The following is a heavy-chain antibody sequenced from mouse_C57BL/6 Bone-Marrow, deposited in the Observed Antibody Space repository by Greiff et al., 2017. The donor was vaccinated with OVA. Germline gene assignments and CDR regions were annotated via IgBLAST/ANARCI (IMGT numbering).Heavy chain of an antibody. CDR2: IYPRSGNT. J-gene: IGHJ1*03. CDR1: GYTFTSYG. Sequence: QVQLQQSGAELARPGASVKLSCKASGYTFTSYGISWVKQRTGQGLEWIGEIYPRSGNTYYNEKFKGKATLTADKSSSTAYMELRSLTSEDSAVYFCARPYYYGSSSLGYFDVWGTGTTVTVSS. D-gene: IGHD1-1*01. V-gene: IGHV1-81*01. CDR3: ARPYYYGSSSLGYFDV.